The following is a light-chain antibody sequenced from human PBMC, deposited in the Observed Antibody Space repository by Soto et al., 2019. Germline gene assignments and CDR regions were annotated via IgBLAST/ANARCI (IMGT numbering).Light chain of an antibody. Sequence: EIVMMQSPATLSVYPGERATLSCRASQSVSSNLAWYQQKPGQAPRLLIYGASTRATGIPARFSGSGSGTKFTLTISSLQSEDFAVYYCQQYNNWPQTFGQGTKV. J-gene: IGKJ1*01. CDR2: GAS. V-gene: IGKV3-15*01. CDR1: QSVSSN. CDR3: QQYNNWPQT.